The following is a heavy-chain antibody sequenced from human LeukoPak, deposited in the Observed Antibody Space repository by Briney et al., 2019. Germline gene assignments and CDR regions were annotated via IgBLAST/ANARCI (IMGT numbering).Heavy chain of an antibody. D-gene: IGHD6-19*01. Sequence: GGSLRLSCAAPGFTFSGYEMNWVRQAPGEGLEWVSYISSSGSTIYYADSVKGRFTISRDNAENSLYLQMNSLRAEDTAVYYCARDLAVAGNMWGQGTLVTVSS. CDR2: ISSSGSTI. V-gene: IGHV3-48*03. CDR1: GFTFSGYE. CDR3: ARDLAVAGNM. J-gene: IGHJ4*02.